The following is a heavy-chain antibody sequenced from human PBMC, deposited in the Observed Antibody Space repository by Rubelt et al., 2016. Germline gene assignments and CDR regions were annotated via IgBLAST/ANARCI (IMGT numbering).Heavy chain of an antibody. CDR2: INPTSGST. CDR1: GNTLTDHF. Sequence: EVKKPGASVKVSCEASGNTLTDHFIHWVRQAPGQGPEWMGVINPTSGSTNYAQKFQNRVTMTTDTSASAVYMQLSSLTSDDTAVIYCATAPLTRGWLQLTNWGQGTPVTVSS. J-gene: IGHJ4*02. V-gene: IGHV1-46*01. CDR3: ATAPLTRGWLQLTN. D-gene: IGHD5-24*01.